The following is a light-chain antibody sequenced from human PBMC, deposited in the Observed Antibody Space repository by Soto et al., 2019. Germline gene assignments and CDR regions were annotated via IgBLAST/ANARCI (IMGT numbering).Light chain of an antibody. J-gene: IGKJ2*01. Sequence: DVVMTQSPPSLPVTLGQPASISCRSSQSLVSSDGNTYLNWFQQRPGQSPRRLIFKVSNRDSGVPDRFSGSVSGTDFPLKISRVEAEDVAVYYCMQGTHWPYTFGQGTKLEIK. CDR3: MQGTHWPYT. CDR2: KVS. V-gene: IGKV2-30*01. CDR1: QSLVSSDGNTY.